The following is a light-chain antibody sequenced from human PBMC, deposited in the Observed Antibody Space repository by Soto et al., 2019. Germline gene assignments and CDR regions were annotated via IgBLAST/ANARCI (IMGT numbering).Light chain of an antibody. Sequence: IVLTQSPGTLSLSPGERATLSCRASQSFSTSYLAWYQQKPGQAPRLLIFAASSRASGIPDRFSGSGSGTDFTLTIDRLEPEDFAVYYCQQYSTSPLTFGGGTQVDIK. CDR2: AAS. CDR1: QSFSTSY. V-gene: IGKV3-20*01. J-gene: IGKJ4*01. CDR3: QQYSTSPLT.